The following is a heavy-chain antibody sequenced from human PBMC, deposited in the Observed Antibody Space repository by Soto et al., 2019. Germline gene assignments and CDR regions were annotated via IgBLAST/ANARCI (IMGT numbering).Heavy chain of an antibody. D-gene: IGHD4-17*01. J-gene: IGHJ4*02. CDR1: GFTFDDYA. CDR3: ANLPDDYGDYENYFDY. CDR2: ISWNSASI. Sequence: GGSLRLSCAASGFTFDDYAMHWVRQAPGKGPEWVSGISWNSASIGYADSVKGRFTISRDNAKKSLYLQMNSLRAEDTAVYYCANLPDDYGDYENYFDYWGQGTLVTVS. V-gene: IGHV3-9*01.